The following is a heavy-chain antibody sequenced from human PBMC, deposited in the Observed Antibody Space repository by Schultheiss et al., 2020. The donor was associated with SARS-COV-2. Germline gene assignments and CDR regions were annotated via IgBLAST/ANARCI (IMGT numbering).Heavy chain of an antibody. CDR3: AKDFGRYSSSWYFDL. V-gene: IGHV3-23*01. CDR1: GFTFSSYA. D-gene: IGHD6-13*01. CDR2: ISSNGGST. J-gene: IGHJ2*01. Sequence: GGSLRLSCAASGFTFSSYAMSWVRQAPGKGLEYVSAISSNGGSTYYADSVKGRFTISRDNSKNTLYLQMNSLRAEDTAVYYCAKDFGRYSSSWYFDLWGRGTLVTVSS.